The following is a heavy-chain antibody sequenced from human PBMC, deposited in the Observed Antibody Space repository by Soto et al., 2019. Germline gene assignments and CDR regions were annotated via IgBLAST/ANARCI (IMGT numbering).Heavy chain of an antibody. V-gene: IGHV3-53*01. D-gene: IGHD3-22*01. CDR2: IYSGGST. CDR3: ARDRVESGYPEYFQH. J-gene: IGHJ1*01. Sequence: PGGSLRLSCAASGFTVGSNYMSWVRQAPGKGLEWVSVIYSGGSTYYADSVKGRFTISRDSSKNTLYLQMNSLRAEDTAVYYCARDRVESGYPEYFQHWGQGT. CDR1: GFTVGSNY.